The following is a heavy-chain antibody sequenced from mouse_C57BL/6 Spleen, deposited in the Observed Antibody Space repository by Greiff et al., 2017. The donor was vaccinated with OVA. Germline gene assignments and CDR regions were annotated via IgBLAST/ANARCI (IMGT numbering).Heavy chain of an antibody. Sequence: QVQLKESGPELVKPGASVKISCKASGYAFSSSWMNWVKQRPGKGLEWIGRIYPGDGDTNYNGKFKGKATLTADKSSSTAYMQLSSLTSEDSAVYFCARSDYSNYGAYWGQGTLVTVSA. J-gene: IGHJ3*01. D-gene: IGHD2-5*01. CDR1: GYAFSSSW. V-gene: IGHV1-82*01. CDR2: IYPGDGDT. CDR3: ARSDYSNYGAY.